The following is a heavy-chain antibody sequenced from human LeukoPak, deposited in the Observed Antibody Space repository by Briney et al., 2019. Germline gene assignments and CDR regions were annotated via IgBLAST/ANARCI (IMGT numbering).Heavy chain of an antibody. D-gene: IGHD3-10*02. J-gene: IGHJ4*02. V-gene: IGHV4-38-2*02. Sequence: SETLSLTCIVSGYSISSGYYWGWIRPPPGKGLEWIGNIYHSGITYYNLYNPSLKSRVIISVDTSKNHFSLKLSSVTAADTAVCFCATLLSSSYYFDYWGQGTLVTVSS. CDR2: IYHSGIT. CDR1: GYSISSGYY. CDR3: ATLLSSSYYFDY.